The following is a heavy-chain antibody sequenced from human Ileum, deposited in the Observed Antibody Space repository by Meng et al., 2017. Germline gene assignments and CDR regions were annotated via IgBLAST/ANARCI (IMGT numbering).Heavy chain of an antibody. CDR3: VRSNIFGWNPRDH. D-gene: IGHD3-3*02. Sequence: QVEQVQSGAGVKKPGASLKVPCKASGYTFTDYFVHRVRQAPGQGLEWMGRINPKSGATAYAQKLQGRVTVTSDTSISTAYLDLISLTSDDTALYYCVRSNIFGWNPRDHWGQGTLVTVSS. J-gene: IGHJ4*02. V-gene: IGHV1-2*06. CDR1: GYTFTDYF. CDR2: INPKSGAT.